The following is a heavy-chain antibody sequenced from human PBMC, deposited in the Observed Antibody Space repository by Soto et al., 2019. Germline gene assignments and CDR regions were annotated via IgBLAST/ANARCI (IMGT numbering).Heavy chain of an antibody. Sequence: GGSLRLSCAASGFTFSSFSMSWVRQAPGKGLEWVSSISTGGGVIYYADSVKGRFTISRDNSKNTLYLQMNSLRAEDMAVFYCVKGASSSPFDSWGQGTLVTVSS. CDR2: ISTGGGVI. CDR1: GFTFSSFS. J-gene: IGHJ4*02. V-gene: IGHV3-23*01. D-gene: IGHD6-6*01. CDR3: VKGASSSPFDS.